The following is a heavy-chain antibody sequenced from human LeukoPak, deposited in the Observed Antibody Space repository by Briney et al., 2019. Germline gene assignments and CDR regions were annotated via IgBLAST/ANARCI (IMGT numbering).Heavy chain of an antibody. CDR1: GGSISSYY. Sequence: SETLSLTCTVSGGSISSYYWSWIRQPPGKGLDWIGYIYYSGSTNYNPSLKSRVTISVDTSKNQFSLKLSSVTAADTAVYYCARSLRGIAAAGFDYWGQGTLVTVSS. D-gene: IGHD6-13*01. V-gene: IGHV4-59*01. J-gene: IGHJ4*02. CDR2: IYYSGST. CDR3: ARSLRGIAAAGFDY.